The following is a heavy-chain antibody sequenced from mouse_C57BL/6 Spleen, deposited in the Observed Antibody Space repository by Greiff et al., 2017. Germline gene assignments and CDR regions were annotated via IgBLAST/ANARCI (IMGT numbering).Heavy chain of an antibody. CDR1: GFTFSDYG. Sequence: EVQVVESGGGLVKPGGSLNLSCAASGFTFSDYGMHWVRQAPEKGLEWVAYISSGRSTIYYADTVKGRFTISRDNAKNTLFLQMTSLRSEDTAMYYGAREDYDGYYSYAMDYWGQGTSVTVSS. CDR2: ISSGRSTI. J-gene: IGHJ4*01. V-gene: IGHV5-17*01. D-gene: IGHD2-3*01. CDR3: AREDYDGYYSYAMDY.